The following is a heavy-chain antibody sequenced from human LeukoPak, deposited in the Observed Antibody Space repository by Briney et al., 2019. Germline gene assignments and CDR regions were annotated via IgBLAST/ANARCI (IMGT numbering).Heavy chain of an antibody. D-gene: IGHD2-2*01. CDR1: GGSISSYY. CDR3: ARVHRSTSFYYYYMDV. CDR2: IYYSGST. J-gene: IGHJ6*03. V-gene: IGHV4-59*01. Sequence: PSETLSLTCTVSGGSISSYYWSWIRQPPGKGLEWIGYIYYSGSTNYNPSLKSRVTISVDTSKNQFSLKLSSVTAANTAVYYCARVHRSTSFYYYYMDVWGKGTTVTVSS.